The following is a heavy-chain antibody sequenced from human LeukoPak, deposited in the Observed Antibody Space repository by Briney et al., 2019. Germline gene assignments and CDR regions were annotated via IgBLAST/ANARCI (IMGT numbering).Heavy chain of an antibody. J-gene: IGHJ4*02. D-gene: IGHD6-19*01. Sequence: SETLSLTCAVSGYSISSGYYWGWVRQPPGKGLEWIGSIYHSGNSYYNPSLRSRVTISVDTSKNQFFLKVSSVTAADTAVYCCARHAGSGWPTFDYWGQGTLVTVSS. CDR3: ARHAGSGWPTFDY. V-gene: IGHV4-38-2*01. CDR2: IYHSGNS. CDR1: GYSISSGYY.